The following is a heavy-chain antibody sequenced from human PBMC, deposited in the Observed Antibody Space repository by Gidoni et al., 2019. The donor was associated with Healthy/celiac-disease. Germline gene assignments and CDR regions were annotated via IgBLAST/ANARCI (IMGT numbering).Heavy chain of an antibody. D-gene: IGHD2-2*01. CDR1: GFTFSSYG. J-gene: IGHJ6*02. V-gene: IGHV3-30*18. CDR2: ISYDGSNK. CDR3: AKDIVPSHYYYGMDV. Sequence: QVQLVESGGGVVQPGRSLRLSCAASGFTFSSYGMHWVRQAPGKGLECVAVISYDGSNKYYADSVKGRFTISRDNSKNTLYLQMNSLRAEDTAVYYCAKDIVPSHYYYGMDVWGQGTTVTVSS.